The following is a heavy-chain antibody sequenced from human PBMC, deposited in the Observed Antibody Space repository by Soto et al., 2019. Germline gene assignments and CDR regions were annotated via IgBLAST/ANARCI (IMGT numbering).Heavy chain of an antibody. CDR2: ISYDGNNK. CDR1: GFTFSRYG. D-gene: IGHD4-4*01. Sequence: ESGGGVVQPGRSLRLSCAASGFTFSRYGMHWVRQAPGKGLEWVAVISYDGNNKYYADSVKGRFTISRENSKNTVHLQMNSLKTEDTAVYHCAQDRDYSNYFQYWGQGALVTVSS. V-gene: IGHV3-30*18. J-gene: IGHJ4*02. CDR3: AQDRDYSNYFQY.